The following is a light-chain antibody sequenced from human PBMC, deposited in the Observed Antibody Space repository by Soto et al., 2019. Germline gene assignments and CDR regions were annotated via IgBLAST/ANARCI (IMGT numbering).Light chain of an antibody. V-gene: IGKV1-39*01. CDR1: QNIATY. CDR2: AAS. Sequence: DVQMTQSPSSLSASVGDRVTITCRTSQNIATYLNWYQHKPGRAPNLLIYAASSLQSGVPSGFSGSGSGTDFTLTISSLQPEDFATYYWQQSYSMPYTFGQGTRLEIK. CDR3: QQSYSMPYT. J-gene: IGKJ2*01.